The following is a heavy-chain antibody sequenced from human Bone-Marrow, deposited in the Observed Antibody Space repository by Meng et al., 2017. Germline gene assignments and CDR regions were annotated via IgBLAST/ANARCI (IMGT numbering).Heavy chain of an antibody. D-gene: IGHD6-13*01. CDR3: ARMRPYNSRTNFDY. CDR2: MHGSGTTI. J-gene: IGHJ4*02. Sequence: QVHMCGSAGCLLTRRCSLLHSRAASGVTLSDYYMSWIRQAPGKGLEWVSYMHGSGTTIHYADSVRGRFTISGDNAKNSLYLQMNSLTADDTAVYFCARMRPYNSRTNFDYWGQGTLVTVSS. CDR1: GVTLSDYY. V-gene: IGHV3-11*01.